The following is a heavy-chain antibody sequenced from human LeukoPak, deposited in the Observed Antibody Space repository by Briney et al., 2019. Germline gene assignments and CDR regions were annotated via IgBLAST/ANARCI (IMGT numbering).Heavy chain of an antibody. CDR3: AKGVAGYCSSGTCYLDY. CDR1: GFPFSSYA. D-gene: IGHD2-15*01. Sequence: GGSLRLSCAASGFPFSSYAMSWVRQAPGKGLEWVSIIGGSGSTYYADSVKGRFTISRDNSKSTLYVQMNSLRAGDSAVYYCAKGVAGYCSSGTCYLDYWGQGTLVTVSS. V-gene: IGHV3-23*01. J-gene: IGHJ4*02. CDR2: IGGSGST.